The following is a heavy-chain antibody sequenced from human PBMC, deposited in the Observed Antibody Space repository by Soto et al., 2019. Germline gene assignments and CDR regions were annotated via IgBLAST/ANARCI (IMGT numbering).Heavy chain of an antibody. Sequence: QVQLVQSGAEVKKPGASVKVSCKASGYSFTRYGISWVRQAPGQGLEWMGWISGYNANTNYPANLQGRVTMTTDTSTSTAYMEVRNLLSDDTAVYYCARMGDVPYCYSGLDVWGQGTTVTVSS. CDR1: GYSFTRYG. J-gene: IGHJ6*02. CDR3: ARMGDVPYCYSGLDV. CDR2: ISGYNANT. D-gene: IGHD3-16*01. V-gene: IGHV1-18*01.